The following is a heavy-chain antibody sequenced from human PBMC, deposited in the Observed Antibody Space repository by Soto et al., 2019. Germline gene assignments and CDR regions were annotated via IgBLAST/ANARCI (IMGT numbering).Heavy chain of an antibody. CDR1: GFTFSSYS. J-gene: IGHJ6*03. CDR3: SRDWDHMDV. D-gene: IGHD1-26*01. V-gene: IGHV3-21*01. Sequence: EVQLVESGGGLVKPGESLRLSCAGSGFTFSSYSFNWVRQAPGKGLEWVASVSNGGSYTYYADSVKGRFTIFRDNADNSAFLQMNRLRGEDTAVYYCSRDWDHMDVWGKGTTVTVS. CDR2: VSNGGSYT.